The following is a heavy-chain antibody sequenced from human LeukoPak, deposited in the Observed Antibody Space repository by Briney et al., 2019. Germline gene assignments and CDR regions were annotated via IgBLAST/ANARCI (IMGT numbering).Heavy chain of an antibody. D-gene: IGHD3-16*01. CDR3: ARDTPYLGY. CDR1: GDSVSSNTAT. V-gene: IGHV6-1*01. Sequence: SQTLSLTCAISGDSVSSNTATWTWIRQSPSKGLEWLGRTYYRSKWYNDYAVSVKSRITINPDTSKNQFSLQLNSVTPEDTAVYYCARDTPYLGYWGQGTLVTVSS. J-gene: IGHJ4*02. CDR2: TYYRSKWYN.